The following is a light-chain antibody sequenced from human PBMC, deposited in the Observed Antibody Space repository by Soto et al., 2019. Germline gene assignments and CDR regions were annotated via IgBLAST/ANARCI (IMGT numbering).Light chain of an antibody. Sequence: VVLTQSPATLSLSPGERATLSCRASLSVSVYLDWYEQKPGQAPRLLLSDPSNRATGIPARFSGSGSGTDFTLTISSLEPEDFAVYYCQQRQYWPPITFGQGTRLEIK. CDR3: QQRQYWPPIT. CDR1: LSVSVY. J-gene: IGKJ5*01. CDR2: DPS. V-gene: IGKV3-11*01.